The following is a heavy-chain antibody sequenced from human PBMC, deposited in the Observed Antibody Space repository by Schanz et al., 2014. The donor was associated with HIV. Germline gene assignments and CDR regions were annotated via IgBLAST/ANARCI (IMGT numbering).Heavy chain of an antibody. Sequence: QVQLVQSGAEVKKPGASVRVSCEASGYTFTTYDINWVRQATGQGLEWMGWMNPNSGNTGYAQKFQGRVTMTTDTSTSTAYMELRSLRSDDTAVYYCARGDILTGLYPYYFDSWGQGTLVTVSS. CDR2: MNPNSGNT. J-gene: IGHJ4*02. D-gene: IGHD3-9*01. CDR1: GYTFTTYD. V-gene: IGHV1-8*01. CDR3: ARGDILTGLYPYYFDS.